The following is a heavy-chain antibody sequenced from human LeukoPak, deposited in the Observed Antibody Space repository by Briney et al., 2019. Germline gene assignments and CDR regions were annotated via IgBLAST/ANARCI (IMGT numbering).Heavy chain of an antibody. D-gene: IGHD3-9*01. CDR2: ISGSGGST. CDR1: GFTFSSYA. J-gene: IGHJ4*02. V-gene: IGHV3-23*01. Sequence: PGGSLRLSCAASGFTFSSYAMSWVRQAPGKGLEWVSAISGSGGSTYYADSVKGRFTISRDNSKNTLYLQMNSLRAEDTAVYYCVRNREFDWFGTDYWGQGTLVTVSS. CDR3: VRNREFDWFGTDY.